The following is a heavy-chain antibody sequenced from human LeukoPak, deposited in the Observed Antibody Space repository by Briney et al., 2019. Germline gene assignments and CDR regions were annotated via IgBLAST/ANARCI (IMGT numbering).Heavy chain of an antibody. CDR3: ARVRYDILTGYRKTIDY. Sequence: SETLSLTCTVSGGSISSYYWSWIRQPPGKGLEWIGYIYYSGSTNYNPSLKSRVTISVDTSKNQFSPKLSSVTAADTAVYYCARVRYDILTGYRKTIDYWGQGTLVTVSS. J-gene: IGHJ4*02. CDR2: IYYSGST. D-gene: IGHD3-9*01. CDR1: GGSISSYY. V-gene: IGHV4-59*01.